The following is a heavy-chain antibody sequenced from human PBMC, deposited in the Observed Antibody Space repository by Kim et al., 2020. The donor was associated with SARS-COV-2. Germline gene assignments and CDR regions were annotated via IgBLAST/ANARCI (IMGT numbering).Heavy chain of an antibody. V-gene: IGHV1-8*01. Sequence: ASVKVSCKASGYTFTSYDINWVRQATGQGLEWMGWMNPTSGNTGYAQKFQGRVTMTRNTSISTAYMELSSLRSEDAAVYYCASVRDYYGSGSYYRYYYYGMDVWGRGTTVTVSS. J-gene: IGHJ6*02. CDR2: MNPTSGNT. CDR3: ASVRDYYGSGSYYRYYYYGMDV. D-gene: IGHD3-10*01. CDR1: GYTFTSYD.